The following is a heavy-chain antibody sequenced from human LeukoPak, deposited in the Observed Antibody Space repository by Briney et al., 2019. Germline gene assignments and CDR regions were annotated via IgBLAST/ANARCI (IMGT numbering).Heavy chain of an antibody. CDR3: ARHKMVRGIGYYYYMDV. CDR1: GGSIRSYY. Sequence: SETLSLTCTVSGGSIRSYYWSWIRQPPGKGLEWIGSIYYSGRTYYNPSLKSRVTISIDTSKNQFSLKLSSVTAADTAVFYCARHKMVRGIGYYYYMDVWGKGTTVTISS. J-gene: IGHJ6*03. D-gene: IGHD3-10*01. CDR2: IYYSGRT. V-gene: IGHV4-59*04.